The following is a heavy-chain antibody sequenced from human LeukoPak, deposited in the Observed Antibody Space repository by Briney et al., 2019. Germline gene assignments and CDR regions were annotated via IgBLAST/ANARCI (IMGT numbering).Heavy chain of an antibody. CDR3: ARGAGWYDS. J-gene: IGHJ5*01. Sequence: SETLSLTCTVSGGSISSYYWSWLRQPPGKGLEWIGYIHYTGTTRYNPSLNGRVTISVDTSKNQFSLKLRSVTAADTAVYYCARGAGWYDSWGQGTLIAVSS. CDR1: GGSISSYY. CDR2: IHYTGTT. V-gene: IGHV4-59*01.